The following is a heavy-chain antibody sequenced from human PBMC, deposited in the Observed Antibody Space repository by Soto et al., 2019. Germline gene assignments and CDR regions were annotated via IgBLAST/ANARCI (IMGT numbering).Heavy chain of an antibody. D-gene: IGHD6-25*01. CDR3: VKDGGASSAHFDN. V-gene: IGHV3-30*18. CDR1: GFTFSDYG. J-gene: IGHJ4*02. CDR2: ISYDGNNK. Sequence: QVQLVESGGGVVQPGRSLRLSCAASGFTFSDYGMHWVRQAPGKGLEWVAVISYDGNNKYYADSVKGRFTISRDNSKNTLYLQMNSLRTEDTAVFYCVKDGGASSAHFDNWGQGTLVTVSS.